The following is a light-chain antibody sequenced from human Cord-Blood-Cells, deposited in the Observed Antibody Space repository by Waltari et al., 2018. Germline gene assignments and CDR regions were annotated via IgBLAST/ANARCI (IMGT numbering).Light chain of an antibody. CDR3: CSYAGSSTWV. CDR2: EGS. V-gene: IGLV2-23*01. J-gene: IGLJ3*02. Sequence: QSALTQPASVSGSPGQSMPIPCTGTSSVVGGYNLASWYQQHPGKAPKLMIYEGSKRPSGVSNRFSGSKSGNTASLTISGLQAEDEADYYCCSYAGSSTWVFGGGTKLTVL. CDR1: SSVVGGYNL.